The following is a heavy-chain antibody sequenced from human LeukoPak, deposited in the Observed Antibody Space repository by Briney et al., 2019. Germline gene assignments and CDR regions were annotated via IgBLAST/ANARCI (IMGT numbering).Heavy chain of an antibody. CDR3: AKDLSY. Sequence: GRSLRLSCAASGFTFDDYAMHWVRQAPGKGLEWVSGISWNSGSIGYADSVKGRFTISRDNAKNSLYLQMNSLRAEDTALYYCAKDLSYWGQGTLVTVSP. CDR2: ISWNSGSI. V-gene: IGHV3-9*01. CDR1: GFTFDDYA. J-gene: IGHJ4*02.